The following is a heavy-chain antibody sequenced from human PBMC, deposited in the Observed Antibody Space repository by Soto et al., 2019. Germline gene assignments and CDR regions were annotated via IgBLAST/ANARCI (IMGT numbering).Heavy chain of an antibody. Sequence: QVQLQQWGAGLLKPSETLSLTCAVYGGSFSGYYWSWIRQPPGKGLEWIGEINHSGSTNYNPSLKSRVTISVDTSKNQFSLKLSSVTAADTAVYYCARAAPRHCSGGSCYSGRDSWGQGTLVTVSS. V-gene: IGHV4-34*01. CDR2: INHSGST. CDR3: ARAAPRHCSGGSCYSGRDS. D-gene: IGHD2-15*01. CDR1: GGSFSGYY. J-gene: IGHJ4*02.